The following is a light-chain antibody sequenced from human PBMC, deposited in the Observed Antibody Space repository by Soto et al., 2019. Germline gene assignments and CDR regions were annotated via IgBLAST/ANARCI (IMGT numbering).Light chain of an antibody. CDR3: QQYNNWPQT. J-gene: IGKJ1*01. CDR2: DAF. V-gene: IGKV3-15*01. CDR1: QSVSSN. Sequence: EILMTQSPVTLSVSPGERATLSCRASQSVSSNLAWYQQKPGQAPSLLIYDAFTRATGIPARFSGTGSGTEFTLTISSLQSEDFAVYYCQQYNNWPQTFGQGTKVDIK.